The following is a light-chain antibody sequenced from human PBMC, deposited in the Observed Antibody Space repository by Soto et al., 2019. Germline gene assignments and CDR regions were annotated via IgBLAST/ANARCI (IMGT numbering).Light chain of an antibody. CDR1: SSNIGAGYN. J-gene: IGLJ3*02. CDR2: ADS. V-gene: IGLV1-40*01. Sequence: QLVLTQPPSVSGAPGQRVTMSCSGGSSNIGAGYNVHWYQHLPGTTPKLLIFADSIRPSGVPDRFSGSKSGASASLAVTGLQAEDEADYYCQSYDRSLGAVVFGGGTKLTVL. CDR3: QSYDRSLGAVV.